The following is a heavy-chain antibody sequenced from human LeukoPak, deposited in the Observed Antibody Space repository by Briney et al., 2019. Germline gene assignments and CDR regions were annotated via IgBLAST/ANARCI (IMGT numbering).Heavy chain of an antibody. D-gene: IGHD2-2*01. CDR2: IIPIFGTA. CDR1: GGTFSSYA. J-gene: IGHJ3*02. V-gene: IGHV1-69*01. Sequence: SVKVSCKASGGTFSSYAISWVRQTPGQGLEWMGGIIPIFGTANYAQKFQGRVTITADESTSTAYMELSSLRSEDTAVYYCARDRGCSSTSCSDAFDIWGQGTMVTVSS. CDR3: ARDRGCSSTSCSDAFDI.